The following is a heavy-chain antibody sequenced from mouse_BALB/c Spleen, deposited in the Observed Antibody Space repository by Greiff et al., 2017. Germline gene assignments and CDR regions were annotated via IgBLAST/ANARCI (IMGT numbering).Heavy chain of an antibody. V-gene: IGHV1-7*01. D-gene: IGHD3-1*01. CDR1: GYTFTSYW. J-gene: IGHJ4*01. CDR2: INPSTGYT. Sequence: QVQLQQSGAELAKPGASVKMSCKASGYTFTSYWMHWVKQRPGQGLEWIGYINPSTGYTEYNQKFKDKATLTADKSSSTAYMQLSSLTSEDSAVYYCARRSSGYANYYAMDYWGQGTSVTVSS. CDR3: ARRSSGYANYYAMDY.